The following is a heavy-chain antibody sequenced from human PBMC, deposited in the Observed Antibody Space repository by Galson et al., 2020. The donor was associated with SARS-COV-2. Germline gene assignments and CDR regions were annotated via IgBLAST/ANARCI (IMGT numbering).Heavy chain of an antibody. CDR2: VSTYHVET. J-gene: IGHJ1*01. D-gene: IGHD3-22*01. CDR3: ARFSYYDTSGSHRYLQH. Sequence: ASVKVSCKASGYIFTDYSFSWVRQAPGQGLEWMGWVSTYHVETSYAHKFQGRVTMTRDTSTNTVFLELRSLTSDDTAVYYCARFSYYDTSGSHRYLQHWGQGTLVTVSS. V-gene: IGHV1-18*01. CDR1: GYIFTDYS.